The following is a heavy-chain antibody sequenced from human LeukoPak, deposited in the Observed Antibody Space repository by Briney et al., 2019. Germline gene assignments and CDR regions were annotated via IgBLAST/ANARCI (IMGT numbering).Heavy chain of an antibody. CDR1: RFTVSSNS. CDR3: ASGVTNSYYFHY. J-gene: IGHJ4*02. V-gene: IGHV3-66*02. Sequence: GGSLRLSCAASRFTVSSNSMTWVRQAPGKGLEWVSIIYAGGTTYYADSMKGRFTISRDNSKNTPYLQMSSLRAEDTAVYYCASGVTNSYYFHYWGQGTLVTVSS. CDR2: IYAGGTT. D-gene: IGHD2/OR15-2a*01.